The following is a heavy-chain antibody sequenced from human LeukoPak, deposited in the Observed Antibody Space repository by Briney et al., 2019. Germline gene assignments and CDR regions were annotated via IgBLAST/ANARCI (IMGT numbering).Heavy chain of an antibody. CDR1: GFTFSSYA. CDR3: AKDRGGSYYYGSGYGYYFDY. D-gene: IGHD3-10*01. V-gene: IGHV3-23*01. CDR2: ISGSGGST. Sequence: GGSLRLSCAASGFTFSSYAMSWVRQAPGKGLEWVSAISGSGGSTYYADSVKGRFTISRDNSKNTLYLQMNSLRAEDTAVYYCAKDRGGSYYYGSGYGYYFDYWGQGTLVTVSS. J-gene: IGHJ4*02.